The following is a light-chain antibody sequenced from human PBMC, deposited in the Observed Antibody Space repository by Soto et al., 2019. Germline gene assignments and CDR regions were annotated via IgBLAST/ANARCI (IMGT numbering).Light chain of an antibody. CDR3: QQTDTIPRT. CDR1: QSINKW. CDR2: GAS. Sequence: DIQMTQSPSTLSASVGDTVTITCRASQSINKWLAWYQQKPGKAPTLLIYGASTLQSGVPSRFSGSGSGTDFTLTVSSLQVEDFATYYCQQTDTIPRTFGQGTKVDIK. V-gene: IGKV1-39*01. J-gene: IGKJ1*01.